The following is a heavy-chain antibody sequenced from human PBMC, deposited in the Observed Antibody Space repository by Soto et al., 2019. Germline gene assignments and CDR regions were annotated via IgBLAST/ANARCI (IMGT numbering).Heavy chain of an antibody. CDR2: IFSNGQT. J-gene: IGHJ4*02. V-gene: IGHV4-4*07. CDR1: GASLLSSY. D-gene: IGHD6-19*01. Sequence: HGQLRESGPGLVKPSEPLSLSCSVSGASLLSSYWSWVRQPAGKGLEWIGHIFSNGQTSYNPSLKSRLTMSIDPSKDLFSLNLSSVTAADTAVYYCAKGWDVKYFDEWGQGTLVTVSS. CDR3: AKGWDVKYFDE.